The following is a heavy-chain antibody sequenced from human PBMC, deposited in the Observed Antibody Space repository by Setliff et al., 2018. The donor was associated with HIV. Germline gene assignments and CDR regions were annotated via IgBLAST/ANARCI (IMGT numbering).Heavy chain of an antibody. J-gene: IGHJ6*03. V-gene: IGHV1-69*05. D-gene: IGHD6-13*01. CDR1: AGSFSIFA. CDR3: ARGGIAAAGFYYYSYYMDV. Sequence: GASVKVSCKASAGSFSIFAINWVRQAPGQGLEWMGGMMTIFSTTNYAQKFQGRVTITTDESTSTAYMELSSLRSEDTAVYYCARGGIAAAGFYYYSYYMDVWGKGTTVTVSS. CDR2: MMTIFSTT.